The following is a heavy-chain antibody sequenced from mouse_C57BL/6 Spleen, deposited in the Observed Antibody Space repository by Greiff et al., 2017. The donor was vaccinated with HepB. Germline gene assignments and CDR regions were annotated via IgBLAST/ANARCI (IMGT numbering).Heavy chain of an antibody. J-gene: IGHJ1*03. CDR3: AIGLGRRYYEG. CDR1: GYTFTSYW. D-gene: IGHD4-1*01. V-gene: IGHV1-74*01. CDR2: IHPSDSAT. Sequence: VQLQQPGAELVKPGASVKVSCKASGYTFTSYWMHWVKQRPGQGLEWIGRIHPSDSATNYNQKFKGKATLTVDKSSSTAYMQLSSLTSEDSAVDDSAIGLGRRYYEGWGTGTTVT.